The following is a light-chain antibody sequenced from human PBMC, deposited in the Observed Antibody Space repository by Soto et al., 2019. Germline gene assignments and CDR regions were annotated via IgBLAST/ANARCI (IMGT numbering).Light chain of an antibody. Sequence: EIVLTQSPGTLSLSPGERATLSCRASQSVSSSYLAWYQQKPGQAPRLLIYGASNRATGIPDRFSGSGSGTDFNLTISRLEPEDFAVYYCQQYGSSGTFGQGTKVDIK. J-gene: IGKJ1*01. CDR2: GAS. CDR3: QQYGSSGT. CDR1: QSVSSSY. V-gene: IGKV3-20*01.